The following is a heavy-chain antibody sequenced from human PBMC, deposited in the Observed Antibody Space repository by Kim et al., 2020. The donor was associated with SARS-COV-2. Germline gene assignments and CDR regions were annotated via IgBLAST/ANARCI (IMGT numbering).Heavy chain of an antibody. V-gene: IGHV3-23*03. J-gene: IGHJ4*02. CDR2: IYTSSSRT. CDR1: GFIFSGYA. CDR3: AKPGGNFDPYYFDY. Sequence: GGSLRLSCAASGFIFSGYAMNWVRQAPGKGLEWVSVIYTSSSRTTYYADSVKGRLTISRDNSKNMLYLQMDSLRAEDTAVYYCAKPGGNFDPYYFDYWGQGTLVTVSS. D-gene: IGHD3-9*01.